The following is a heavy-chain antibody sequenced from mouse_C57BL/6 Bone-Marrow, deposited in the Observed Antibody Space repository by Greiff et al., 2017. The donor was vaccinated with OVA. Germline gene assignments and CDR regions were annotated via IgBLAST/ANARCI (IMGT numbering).Heavy chain of an antibody. CDR3: RSGDSNDYAMDY. CDR2: IDTDTGGT. J-gene: IGHJ4*01. CDR1: GYTFTDYD. D-gene: IGHD2-5*01. Sequence: QVQLKESGAELVRPGASVTLSCKASGYTFTDYDMHWVKQTPVHSLEWIGAIDTDTGGTAYNQKFKGKAILTAAKSSHTASMELRSLTSEASAVYYCRSGDSNDYAMDYWGQGTSVTVSS. V-gene: IGHV1-15*01.